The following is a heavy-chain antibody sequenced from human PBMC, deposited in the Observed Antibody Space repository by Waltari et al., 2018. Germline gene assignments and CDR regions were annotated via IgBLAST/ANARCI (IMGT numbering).Heavy chain of an antibody. CDR2: ISGSGGST. CDR1: GFTFSSYA. V-gene: IGHV3-23*01. CDR3: AKEYRDIVVVVAAGSFDY. D-gene: IGHD2-15*01. Sequence: EVQLLESGGGLVQPGGSLRLSCAASGFTFSSYAMSWVRQAPGKGLEWVSAISGSGGSTYYADSVKGLFTISRDNSKNTLYLQMNSLRAEDTAVYYCAKEYRDIVVVVAAGSFDYWGQGTLVTVSS. J-gene: IGHJ4*02.